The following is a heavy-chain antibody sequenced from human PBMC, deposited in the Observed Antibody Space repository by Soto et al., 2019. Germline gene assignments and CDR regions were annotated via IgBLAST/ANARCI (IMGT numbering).Heavy chain of an antibody. CDR2: INHSVST. J-gene: IGHJ6*02. V-gene: IGHV4-34*01. CDR1: GGSFSGYY. CDR3: ARGTPRWYLVRYYYYYGMDV. Sequence: PXATLSLTCAVCGGSFSGYYLSWIRKPPGKGLEWIGEINHSVSTNYNPSLKSRVTISVDTSKNQFSLKLSSVTAADTAVYYCARGTPRWYLVRYYYYYGMDVWGQRITVTVTS. D-gene: IGHD1-20*01.